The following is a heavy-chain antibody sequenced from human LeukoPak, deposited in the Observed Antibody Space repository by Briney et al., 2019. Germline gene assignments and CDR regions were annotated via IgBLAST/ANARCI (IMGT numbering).Heavy chain of an antibody. CDR1: GITFNNYA. CDR2: ISGSGGVT. J-gene: IGHJ4*02. CDR3: AKSVGWVKYYFDY. Sequence: GGSLRLSCAASGITFNNYAMSWVRQAPGKGLEWVSDISGSGGVTHYANSVKGRFTISRDNSKNTLYLQMNSLRAEDTAVYYCAKSVGWVKYYFDYWGQGTLVTVSS. V-gene: IGHV3-23*01. D-gene: IGHD6-19*01.